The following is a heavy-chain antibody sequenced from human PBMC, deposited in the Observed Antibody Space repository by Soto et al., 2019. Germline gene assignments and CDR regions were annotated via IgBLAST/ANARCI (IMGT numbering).Heavy chain of an antibody. CDR2: IYWDDDR. J-gene: IGHJ6*02. V-gene: IGHV2-5*02. D-gene: IGHD5-12*01. Sequence: QSTLKESGPTLVKPTQPLTLTCTFSGFSLSTSGVGVGWIRQPPGKALEWLALIYWDDDRGYSPSLKSRLTITKDTSKNQVVLTMTTMDPVHTATYYCAHRRTRYSGYDWHPYYYYYGMDVWGQGTTVTVSS. CDR1: GFSLSTSGVG. CDR3: AHRRTRYSGYDWHPYYYYYGMDV.